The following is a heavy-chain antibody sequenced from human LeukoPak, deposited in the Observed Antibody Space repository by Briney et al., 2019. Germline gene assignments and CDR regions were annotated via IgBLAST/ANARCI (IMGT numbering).Heavy chain of an antibody. V-gene: IGHV4-39*01. CDR3: ARRGGITGTTELDV. CDR1: GASISSGSNY. J-gene: IGHJ6*04. D-gene: IGHD1-7*01. Sequence: SETLSLTCTLSGASISSGSNYWGWIRQPPGKGLERLESIHYSGSTYYNPSLKSRVTISVDTSKNQFSLELSSVTAADTSVYYCARRGGITGTTELDVWGKGTTVTVSS. CDR2: IHYSGST.